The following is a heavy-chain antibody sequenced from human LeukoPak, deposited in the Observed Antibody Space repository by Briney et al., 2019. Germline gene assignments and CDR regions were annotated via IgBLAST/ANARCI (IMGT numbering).Heavy chain of an antibody. CDR2: ISAYNGNT. V-gene: IGHV1-18*01. D-gene: IGHD6-19*01. Sequence: ASVKVSCKASGYTFTSYGISWVRQAPGQGLEWMGWISAYNGNTNYAQKLQGRVTMTTDTSTSTAYMELRSLRSDDTAVYYWATVRYSSGWHPFDYWGQGTLVTVSS. CDR1: GYTFTSYG. J-gene: IGHJ4*02. CDR3: ATVRYSSGWHPFDY.